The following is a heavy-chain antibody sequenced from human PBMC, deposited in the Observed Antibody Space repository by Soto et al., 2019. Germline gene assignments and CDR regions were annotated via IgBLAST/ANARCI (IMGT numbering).Heavy chain of an antibody. CDR2: IYYSGST. D-gene: IGHD5-12*01. CDR3: AGGRRGMATIDFAY. Sequence: PSETLSLTCTVSGGSISSSSYYWGWIRQPPGKGLEWIGSIYYSGSTYYNPSLKSRVTISVDTSKNQFSLKLSSVTAADTAVYYCAGGRRGMATIDFAYWGQGTLVTVSS. V-gene: IGHV4-39*01. J-gene: IGHJ4*02. CDR1: GGSISSSSYY.